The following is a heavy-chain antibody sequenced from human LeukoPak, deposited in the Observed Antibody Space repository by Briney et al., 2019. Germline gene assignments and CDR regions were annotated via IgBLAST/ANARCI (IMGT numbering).Heavy chain of an antibody. CDR2: IYYSGST. J-gene: IGHJ6*02. V-gene: IGHV4-39*01. Sequence: SETLSLTCTVSSGSISSSSYYWGWIRQPPGKGLEWIGSIYYSGSTYYNPSLKSRVTISVDTSKNQFSLKLSSVTAADTAVYYCARQDVYYYYGMDVWGQGTTVTVSS. CDR1: SGSISSSSYY. CDR3: ARQDVYYYYGMDV.